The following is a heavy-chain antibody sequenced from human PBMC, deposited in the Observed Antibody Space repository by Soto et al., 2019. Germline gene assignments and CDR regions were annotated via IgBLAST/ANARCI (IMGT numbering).Heavy chain of an antibody. J-gene: IGHJ2*01. CDR2: ISSSSSTI. CDR1: GFTFSSYS. Sequence: GGSLRLSCAASGFTFSSYSMNWVRQAPGKGLEWVSYISSSSSTIYYADSVKGRFTISRDNAKNSLYLQMNSLRDEDTAVYYCARGNSYSRRPWYFDLWGRGTLVTVSS. CDR3: ARGNSYSRRPWYFDL. V-gene: IGHV3-48*02. D-gene: IGHD2-15*01.